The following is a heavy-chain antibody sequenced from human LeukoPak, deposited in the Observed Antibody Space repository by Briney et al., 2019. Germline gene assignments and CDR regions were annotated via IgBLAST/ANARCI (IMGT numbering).Heavy chain of an antibody. Sequence: SGGSLRLSCAASGFTFSSYWMTWVRQAPGKGLEWVADIKGDGSETSYVDSVKGRFTISRDNAENSLYLQMNSLRAEDTALYYCAVWYVDYWGQGTLVIVSS. V-gene: IGHV3-7*01. J-gene: IGHJ4*02. CDR1: GFTFSSYW. CDR3: AVWYVDY. CDR2: IKGDGSET.